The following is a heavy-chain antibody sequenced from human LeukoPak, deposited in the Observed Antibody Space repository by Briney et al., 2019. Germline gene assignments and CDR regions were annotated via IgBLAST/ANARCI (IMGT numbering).Heavy chain of an antibody. CDR3: ARANWGSDF. Sequence: GASVKVSCKTSGYTFTNYDMNWVRQAPGQGLEWMGWMNPNSGKAGYLEKFRGRVTLTRNISINTAYMELTTLTSDDTAIYYCARANWGSDFWGRGTLVTVSS. D-gene: IGHD7-27*01. CDR2: MNPNSGKA. V-gene: IGHV1-8*01. J-gene: IGHJ4*02. CDR1: GYTFTNYD.